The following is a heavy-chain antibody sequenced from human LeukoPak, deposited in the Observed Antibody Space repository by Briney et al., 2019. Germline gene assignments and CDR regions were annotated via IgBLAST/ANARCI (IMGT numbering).Heavy chain of an antibody. CDR1: GYTFNKYG. J-gene: IGHJ3*02. CDR3: XXXRSGSLVAFDI. V-gene: IGHV1-18*01. D-gene: IGHD3-10*01. CDR2: SSTYNGDR. Sequence: ASVRVSCKASGYTFNKYGISWLRQAPGQGLEWMGWSSTYNGDRKSAQRLQGRVTMTTDTPTSTAYMELGSLRSDDTAMYYCXXXRSGSLVAFDIWGQGTMVTVSP.